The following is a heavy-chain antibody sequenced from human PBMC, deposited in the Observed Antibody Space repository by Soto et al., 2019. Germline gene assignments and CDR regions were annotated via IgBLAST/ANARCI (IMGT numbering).Heavy chain of an antibody. V-gene: IGHV3-15*01. CDR1: GFTFSNAW. J-gene: IGHJ4*02. CDR3: NTRVVVVAATPKVFDY. CDR2: IKSKTDGGTT. Sequence: EVQLVESGGGLVKPGGSLRLSCAASGFTFSNAWMSWVRQAPGKGLEWVGRIKSKTDGGTTDYAAPVKGRFTISRDDSKNTLYLQMNSLKTEDTAVYYCNTRVVVVAATPKVFDYWGQGTLVTVSS. D-gene: IGHD2-15*01.